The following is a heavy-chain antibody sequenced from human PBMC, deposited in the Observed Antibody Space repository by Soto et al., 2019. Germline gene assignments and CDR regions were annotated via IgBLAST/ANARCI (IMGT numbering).Heavy chain of an antibody. V-gene: IGHV1-69*06. CDR2: IIPIFGTP. D-gene: IGHD2-2*01. J-gene: IGHJ5*02. Sequence: SVKVSCKDSGGTSRNYVISWVRQAPGQGLEWMGWIIPIFGTPTYAQKFQGRVTITADTSTSTAYMELSSLRSDDTAVYYCARDWNCSNTRCQNCFDPWGQGTLVTVSS. CDR3: ARDWNCSNTRCQNCFDP. CDR1: GGTSRNYV.